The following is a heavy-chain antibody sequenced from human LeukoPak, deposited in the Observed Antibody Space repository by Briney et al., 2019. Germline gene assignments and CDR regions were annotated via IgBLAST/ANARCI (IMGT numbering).Heavy chain of an antibody. CDR3: ARDGPLYSSGWYYFDY. CDR1: GGSISSDY. CDR2: IYYSGST. J-gene: IGHJ4*02. D-gene: IGHD6-19*01. V-gene: IGHV4-59*01. Sequence: SETLSLTCTVSGGSISSDYWRWVRQPPGKGVEWVGYIYYSGSTKYNPSLKSRVTISVDTSKNQFSLKLSSVTAADTAVYYCARDGPLYSSGWYYFDYWGQGTLVTVSS.